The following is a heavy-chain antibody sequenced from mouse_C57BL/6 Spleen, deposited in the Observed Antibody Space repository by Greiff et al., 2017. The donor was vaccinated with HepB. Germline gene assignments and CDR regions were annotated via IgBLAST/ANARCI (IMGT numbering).Heavy chain of an antibody. V-gene: IGHV1-82*01. CDR1: GYAFSSSW. Sequence: VQLQQSGPELVKPGASVKISCKASGYAFSSSWMNWVKQRPGKGLEWIGRIYPGDGDTTYNGKFKGKATLTADKSSSTAYMQLSSLTSEDSAVYFCARHLGAMDYWGQGTSVTVSS. J-gene: IGHJ4*01. CDR2: IYPGDGDT. D-gene: IGHD4-1*01. CDR3: ARHLGAMDY.